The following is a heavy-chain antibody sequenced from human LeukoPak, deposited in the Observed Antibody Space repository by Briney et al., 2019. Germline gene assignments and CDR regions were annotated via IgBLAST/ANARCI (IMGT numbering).Heavy chain of an antibody. CDR2: IFPGDSDT. V-gene: IGHV5-51*01. CDR3: ARQKSLDY. Sequence: GESLKISCKGSGYTFTSYWIGWVRQMPGKGLEWMGVIFPGDSDTRYSPSFQGQVTITADKSIDTAYLQWSSLKASDTAIYYCARQKSLDYWGQGTLVTVSS. J-gene: IGHJ4*02. CDR1: GYTFTSYW.